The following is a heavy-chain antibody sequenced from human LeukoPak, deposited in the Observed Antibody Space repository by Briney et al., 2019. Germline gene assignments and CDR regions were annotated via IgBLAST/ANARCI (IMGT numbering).Heavy chain of an antibody. CDR2: ISHDGRTK. Sequence: GGSLRLSCVVSGFNFDNFAMHWVRQPLGKGLEWAAVISHDGRTKYYADSMKGRTTISRDNSKNTLFLQMNNLRSEDTAVYFCARPSPPGDGYNPPDHWGQGTLVTVSS. CDR3: ARPSPPGDGYNPPDH. J-gene: IGHJ4*02. V-gene: IGHV3-30*04. D-gene: IGHD5-24*01. CDR1: GFNFDNFA.